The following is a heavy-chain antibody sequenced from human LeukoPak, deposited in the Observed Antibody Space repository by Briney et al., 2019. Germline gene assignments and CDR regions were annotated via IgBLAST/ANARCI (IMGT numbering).Heavy chain of an antibody. CDR1: GGSINSPTYY. CDR3: AKSDHTKTYYFDY. Sequence: KPSETLSLTCTVSGGSINSPTYYWAWTRQPPGKGLEWIGSIYYSGNTYYNLSLKSRVTISVDTSKNQFSLKLSSVTAADTAVYHCAKSDHTKTYYFDYWGQGALVTVSS. D-gene: IGHD1-14*01. CDR2: IYYSGNT. J-gene: IGHJ4*02. V-gene: IGHV4-39*01.